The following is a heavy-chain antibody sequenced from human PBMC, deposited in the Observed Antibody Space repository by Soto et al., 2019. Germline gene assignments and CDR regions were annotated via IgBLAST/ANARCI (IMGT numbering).Heavy chain of an antibody. Sequence: GGSLRLSCAASGFTFSSYGMHWVRQAPGKGLEWVAVISYDGSNKYYADSVKGRFTISRDNSKNTLYLQMNSLRAEDTAVYYCAKDRVRYYDILGPNYGMDVWGQGTTVTVSS. CDR3: AKDRVRYYDILGPNYGMDV. J-gene: IGHJ6*02. V-gene: IGHV3-30*18. D-gene: IGHD3-9*01. CDR1: GFTFSSYG. CDR2: ISYDGSNK.